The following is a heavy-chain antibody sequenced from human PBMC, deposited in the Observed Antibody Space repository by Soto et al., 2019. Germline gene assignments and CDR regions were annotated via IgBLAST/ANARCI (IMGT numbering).Heavy chain of an antibody. CDR3: AGAVAVPADFAY. D-gene: IGHD6-19*01. Sequence: QVQLVQSGAEEKKPGASVKVSCKASGYTFTGYAMHWVRQAPGQRLEWMGWINAGNGNTKYSQKFQGRVTITRDTSASTAYWELRSLRSEDTAVYYGAGAVAVPADFAYWGQGTLVTVSS. CDR2: INAGNGNT. V-gene: IGHV1-3*05. CDR1: GYTFTGYA. J-gene: IGHJ4*02.